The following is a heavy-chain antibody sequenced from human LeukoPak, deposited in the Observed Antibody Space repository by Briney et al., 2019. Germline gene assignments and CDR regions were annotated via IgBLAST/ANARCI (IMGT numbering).Heavy chain of an antibody. CDR3: ARDFMRRLDY. CDR1: GFTFSSYA. J-gene: IGHJ4*02. D-gene: IGHD1-1*01. CDR2: ISYDGSNK. Sequence: GSLRLSCAASGFTFSSYAMHWVRQAPGKGLEGVAGISYDGSNKYYAGSVKGRFTISRDNSKNTLYLQMNSLRAEDTAVYYCARDFMRRLDYWGQGTLVTVSS. V-gene: IGHV3-30-3*01.